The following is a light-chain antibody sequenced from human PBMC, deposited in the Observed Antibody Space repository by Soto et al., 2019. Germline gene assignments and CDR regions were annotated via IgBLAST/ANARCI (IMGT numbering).Light chain of an antibody. CDR1: QSISNY. CDR2: DAS. Sequence: EIVLTQSPATLSLSPGDRATLSCRASQSISNYLAWYQQKPGQAPKLLIYDASIRATGIPARFSGSGSGTDFTLTISNLEPEDFAIYYCQQRNNRPLSWTFGQGTKV. J-gene: IGKJ1*01. CDR3: QQRNNRPLSWT. V-gene: IGKV3-11*01.